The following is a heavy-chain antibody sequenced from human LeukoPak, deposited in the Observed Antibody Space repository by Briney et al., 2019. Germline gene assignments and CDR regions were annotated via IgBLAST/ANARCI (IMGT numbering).Heavy chain of an antibody. CDR3: VRDFPDWGYSSSWYGENWFDP. V-gene: IGHV4-4*07. CDR1: GGSISSYY. Sequence: KPSETLSLTCTVSGGSISSYYWSWIRQPAGKGLEWIGRIYTSGSTNYNPSLKSRVTMSVDTSKNQFSLKLSSVTAADTAVYYCVRDFPDWGYSSSWYGENWFDPWGQGTLVTVSS. CDR2: IYTSGST. D-gene: IGHD6-13*01. J-gene: IGHJ5*02.